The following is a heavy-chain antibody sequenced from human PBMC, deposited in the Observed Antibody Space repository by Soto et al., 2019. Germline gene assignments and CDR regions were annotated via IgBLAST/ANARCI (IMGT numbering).Heavy chain of an antibody. V-gene: IGHV5-51*01. CDR3: ATINWNDGSGYYYYGMDV. CDR2: IYPGDSDT. Sequence: PGESLKISCKGSGYSFTSYWIGWVRQMPGKGLEWMGIIYPGDSDTRYSPSFQGQVTISADKSISTAYLQWSSLKASDTAMYYCATINWNDGSGYYYYGMDVWGQGTTVTVSS. CDR1: GYSFTSYW. J-gene: IGHJ6*02. D-gene: IGHD1-1*01.